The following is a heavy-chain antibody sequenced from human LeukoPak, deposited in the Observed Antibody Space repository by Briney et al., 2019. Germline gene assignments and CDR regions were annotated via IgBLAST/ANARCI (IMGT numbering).Heavy chain of an antibody. CDR3: AREGYCSSTSCSPYIWFDP. V-gene: IGHV4-30-4*08. D-gene: IGHD2-2*01. Sequence: SETLSLTCTVSGGSISSGGYYWSWIRQHPGKGLEWIGYIYYSGSTYYNPSLKSRVTISVDTSKGQFSLKLSSVTAADTAVYYCAREGYCSSTSCSPYIWFDPWGQGTLVTVSS. CDR2: IYYSGST. J-gene: IGHJ5*02. CDR1: GGSISSGGYY.